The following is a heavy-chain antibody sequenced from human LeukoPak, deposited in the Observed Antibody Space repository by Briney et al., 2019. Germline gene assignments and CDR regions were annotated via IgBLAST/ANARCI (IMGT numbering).Heavy chain of an antibody. V-gene: IGHV4-59*01. Sequence: SETLSLTCTVSGGAISTDYWSWIRQPPGKGLDWIGSFYYTGSTNYNPSLRSRVTISLDTSKNQISLRLSSVTAADTAVYYCARGGNALDYWGQGTLVTVSS. CDR3: ARGGNALDY. D-gene: IGHD4-23*01. J-gene: IGHJ4*02. CDR1: GGAISTDY. CDR2: FYYTGST.